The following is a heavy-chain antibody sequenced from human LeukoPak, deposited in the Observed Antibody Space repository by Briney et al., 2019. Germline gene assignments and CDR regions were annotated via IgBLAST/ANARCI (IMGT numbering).Heavy chain of an antibody. Sequence: GGSLRLSCAASGFTFSDYYMSWIRQAPGKGLEWVSYISSSGSTIYYGDSVKGRFTISRDNAKSSLHLQMNSLRADDTAVYYCAREVLGVAVTGTIDYWGQGTLVTVSS. CDR2: ISSSGSTI. D-gene: IGHD6-19*01. CDR3: AREVLGVAVTGTIDY. V-gene: IGHV3-11*01. CDR1: GFTFSDYY. J-gene: IGHJ4*02.